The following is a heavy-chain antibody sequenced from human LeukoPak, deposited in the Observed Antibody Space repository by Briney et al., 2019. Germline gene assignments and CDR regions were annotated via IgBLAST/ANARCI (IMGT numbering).Heavy chain of an antibody. V-gene: IGHV1-18*01. CDR3: AREVNCSGGSCYSSYYYYMDV. J-gene: IGHJ6*03. Sequence: GASVKVSCKASGYTFTSYGIGWVRQAPGQGLEWMGWISAYNGNTNYAQKLQGRVTMTTDTSTSTAYMELRSLRSDDTAVYYCAREVNCSGGSCYSSYYYYMDVWGKGTTVTVSS. D-gene: IGHD2-15*01. CDR2: ISAYNGNT. CDR1: GYTFTSYG.